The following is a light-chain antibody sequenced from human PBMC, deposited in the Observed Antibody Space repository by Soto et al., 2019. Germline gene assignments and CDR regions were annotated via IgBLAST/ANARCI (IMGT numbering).Light chain of an antibody. Sequence: TQSPATLSAFPGDRVTLSCRASQSVRSNYLAWYQQKPGKAPKLLIYDASSLESGVPSRFSGSGSGTEFTLTISSLQPDDFATYYCQQYNSYWTFGQGTKVDIK. CDR2: DAS. V-gene: IGKV1-5*01. J-gene: IGKJ1*01. CDR1: QSVRSNY. CDR3: QQYNSYWT.